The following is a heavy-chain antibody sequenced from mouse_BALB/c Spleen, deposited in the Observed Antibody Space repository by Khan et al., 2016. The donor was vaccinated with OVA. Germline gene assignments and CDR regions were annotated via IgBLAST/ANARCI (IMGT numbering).Heavy chain of an antibody. V-gene: IGHV1-7*01. CDR1: GYTFINYW. J-gene: IGHJ2*01. CDR3: ARRGLRWDFDY. Sequence: QVQLKQSGAELAKPGASVTMSCKASGYTFINYWILWVKQRPGQGLEWIGYINPSTGYTEYNQNFKDQATLTGDTSSSTAYMQLSSLTSEDSAVYYCARRGLRWDFDYWGQGTTLTVSS. CDR2: INPSTGYT. D-gene: IGHD1-1*01.